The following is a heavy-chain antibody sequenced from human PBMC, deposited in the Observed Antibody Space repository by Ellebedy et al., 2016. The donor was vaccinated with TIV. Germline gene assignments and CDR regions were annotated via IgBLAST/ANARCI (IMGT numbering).Heavy chain of an antibody. J-gene: IGHJ4*02. D-gene: IGHD2-2*01. CDR2: ISGNGGTT. Sequence: GGSLRLXXAASGFTFNTYAMSWVRQAPGKGLDWVSSISGNGGTTYYADSAKGRFTISRDNSKNTVYLQIYSLRAEDSAIYYCARDGCSTASCPYGGFDYWGQGTKVAVSA. CDR1: GFTFNTYA. V-gene: IGHV3-23*01. CDR3: ARDGCSTASCPYGGFDY.